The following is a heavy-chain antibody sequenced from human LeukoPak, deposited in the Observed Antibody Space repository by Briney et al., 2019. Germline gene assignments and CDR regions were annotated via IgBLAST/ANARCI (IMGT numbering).Heavy chain of an antibody. CDR2: IKQDGSEK. D-gene: IGHD5-24*01. Sequence: GGSLRLSCAASGFTFSSYWMSWVRQAPGKGLEWVANIKQDGSEKYYVDSVKGRFTISRDNAKNSLYLQMNSLRAEDTAVYYCARDGEMATMYFDYWGQGTLVTVSS. J-gene: IGHJ4*02. CDR1: GFTFSSYW. V-gene: IGHV3-7*03. CDR3: ARDGEMATMYFDY.